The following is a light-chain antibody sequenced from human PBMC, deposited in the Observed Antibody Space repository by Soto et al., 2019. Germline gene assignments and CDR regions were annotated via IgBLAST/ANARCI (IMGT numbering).Light chain of an antibody. CDR2: SNS. V-gene: IGLV1-40*01. CDR1: SSNIGAAYG. J-gene: IGLJ3*02. CDR3: QSYDSSLSGSV. Sequence: QSVLTQPPSVSGAPGQRVTISCTGSSSNIGAAYGVHWYQQLPGTAPKLLIYSNSNRPSGVPDRFSGSKSGTSASLAITGLQAEDETDYYCQSYDSSLSGSVSGGGTKLTVL.